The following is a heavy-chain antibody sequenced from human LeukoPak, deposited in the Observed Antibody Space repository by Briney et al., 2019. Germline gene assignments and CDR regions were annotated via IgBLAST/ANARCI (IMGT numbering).Heavy chain of an antibody. CDR2: ISNSGST. J-gene: IGHJ4*02. V-gene: IGHV4-61*01. CDR1: GGSANRGTFF. D-gene: IGHD6-25*01. CDR3: ARSPSGYRFDS. Sequence: SSETLSLTCAVSGGSANRGTFFWTWIRKPPGKGLEWIGYISNSGSTNYHPSLKSRVTISSDTSKTQFTLKLTSVTAADTAVYFCARSPSGYRFDSWGQGTLVTVSS.